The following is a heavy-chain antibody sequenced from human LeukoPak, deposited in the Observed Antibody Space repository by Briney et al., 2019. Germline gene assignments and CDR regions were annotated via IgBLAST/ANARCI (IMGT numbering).Heavy chain of an antibody. CDR3: AKAGAANIAVGSTICY. Sequence: GGSLRLSCAASGFTSSNYAMSWVRQAPGKGLEWVSAISGRGGSTYYADSVKGRFTISRDNSKNTLYLQMNSLRAEDTAVYYCAKAGAANIAVGSTICYWGQGTLVTVSS. J-gene: IGHJ4*02. V-gene: IGHV3-23*01. CDR2: ISGRGGST. CDR1: GFTSSNYA. D-gene: IGHD2/OR15-2a*01.